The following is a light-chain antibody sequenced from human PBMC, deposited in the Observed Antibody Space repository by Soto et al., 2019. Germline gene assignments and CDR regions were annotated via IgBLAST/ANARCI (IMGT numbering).Light chain of an antibody. CDR1: QSVSSY. CDR3: QQRSNWT. Sequence: EIVLTQSPATLSLSPGERATLSCRASQSVSSYLAWYQQKPGQAPRLLIYDASNRATGIPARFSGSGSGTDFTLTIRSLEPGDFAVYYCQQRSNWTFGQGTKVEIK. CDR2: DAS. V-gene: IGKV3-11*01. J-gene: IGKJ1*01.